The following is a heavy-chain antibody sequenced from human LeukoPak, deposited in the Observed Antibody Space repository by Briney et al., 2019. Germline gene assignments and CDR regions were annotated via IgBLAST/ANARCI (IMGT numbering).Heavy chain of an antibody. V-gene: IGHV1-24*01. CDR1: GYTLTELS. J-gene: IGHJ4*02. CDR3: ATGIGSWLQRHFDY. CDR2: FDPEDGET. D-gene: IGHD5-24*01. Sequence: GASVKVSCKVSGYTLTELSMHWVRQAPGKGLEWMGGFDPEDGETIYAQKFQGRVTMTEDTSTDTAYMELSSLRSEDTAVYYCATGIGSWLQRHFDYWGQGTLVTVSS.